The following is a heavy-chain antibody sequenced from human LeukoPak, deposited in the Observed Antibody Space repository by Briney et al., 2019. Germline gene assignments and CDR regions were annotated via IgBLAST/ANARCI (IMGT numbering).Heavy chain of an antibody. Sequence: SETLSLTCTVSGGSISSSSYYWSWIRQPPGKGLECIGHIYYTGSPNYNPSLKSRVTISVDTSKNQFSLKLSSVTAADTAVYYCARDRSGSYYDAFDIWGQGTMVTVSS. CDR2: IYYTGSP. V-gene: IGHV4-61*01. J-gene: IGHJ3*02. D-gene: IGHD1-26*01. CDR1: GGSISSSSYY. CDR3: ARDRSGSYYDAFDI.